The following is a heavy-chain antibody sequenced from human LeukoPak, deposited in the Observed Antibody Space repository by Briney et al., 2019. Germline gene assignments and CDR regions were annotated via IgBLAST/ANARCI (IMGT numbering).Heavy chain of an antibody. V-gene: IGHV1-46*01. CDR2: INPSGGST. Sequence: ASVKVSRKASGYTFTRYYMHWVRQAPGQGLEWMGIINPSGGSTSYAQKFQGRVTMTRDMSTSTVYMELSSLRSDDTAVYYCARVYYDRPWFDPWGQGTLVTVSS. J-gene: IGHJ5*02. CDR3: ARVYYDRPWFDP. D-gene: IGHD3-22*01. CDR1: GYTFTRYY.